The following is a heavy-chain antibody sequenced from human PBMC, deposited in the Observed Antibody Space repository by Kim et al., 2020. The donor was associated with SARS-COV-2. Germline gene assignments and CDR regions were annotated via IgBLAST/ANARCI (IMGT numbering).Heavy chain of an antibody. D-gene: IGHD1-1*01. J-gene: IGHJ4*02. Sequence: ASVKVSCKASGYTFTKYAINWVRQAPGQGLEWMGWIRGYDGDTKYEEKFQGRVTLTRDTSTTTVYMELRNLRSDDTAVYYCAKEAPYGWTDGAQLSWDYWGQGTLVTVSS. CDR3: AKEAPYGWTDGAQLSWDY. CDR1: GYTFTKYA. CDR2: IRGYDGDT. V-gene: IGHV1-18*01.